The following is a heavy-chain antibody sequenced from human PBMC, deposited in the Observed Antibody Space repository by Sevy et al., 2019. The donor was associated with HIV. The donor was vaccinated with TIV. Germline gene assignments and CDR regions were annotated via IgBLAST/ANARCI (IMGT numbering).Heavy chain of an antibody. D-gene: IGHD3-10*01. Sequence: GGSLRLSCAASGFTSNNFWLHWVRQAPGKGLVWVSRINSDGESTGYGDFVKGRFTISRDNAKNTAYLQINSLRADDTAIYYCARWTRGVVDSWGQGTLVTVSS. CDR1: GFTSNNFW. CDR3: ARWTRGVVDS. CDR2: INSDGEST. J-gene: IGHJ4*02. V-gene: IGHV3-74*01.